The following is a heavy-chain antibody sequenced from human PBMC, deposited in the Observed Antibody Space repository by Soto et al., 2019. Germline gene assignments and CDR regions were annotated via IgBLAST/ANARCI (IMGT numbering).Heavy chain of an antibody. V-gene: IGHV3-30*18. CDR1: GFTFSGYG. Sequence: GGSLRLSCAASGFTFSGYGMHWVRQAPGKGLEWVAVISYDGSNQYYADSVKGRFTISRDNSKNTLYLQMNSLRAEDTAMYYCAKDRGIYYYNGMDVWGQGTTVTAP. CDR2: ISYDGSNQ. CDR3: AKDRGIYYYNGMDV. D-gene: IGHD3-10*01. J-gene: IGHJ6*02.